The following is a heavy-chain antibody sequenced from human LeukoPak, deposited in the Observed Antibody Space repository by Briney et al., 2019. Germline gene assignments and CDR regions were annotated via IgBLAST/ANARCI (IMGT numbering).Heavy chain of an antibody. CDR2: ISTTEVPA. CDR1: GFSFTSYA. CDR3: VKTLGDSLYYGMDV. D-gene: IGHD2-21*02. Sequence: GGSLRLSCSASGFSFTSYAMHWVRQAPGKGLEHVSGISTTEVPAHYADSVKGRFTISRDNSKNTLYLQMSSLSAEDTAVYYCVKTLGDSLYYGMDVWGQGTTVIVSS. V-gene: IGHV3-64D*09. J-gene: IGHJ6*02.